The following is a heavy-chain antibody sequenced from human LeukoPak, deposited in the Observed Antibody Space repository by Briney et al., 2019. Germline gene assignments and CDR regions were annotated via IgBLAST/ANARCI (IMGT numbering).Heavy chain of an antibody. CDR2: ISAYNGNT. CDR1: GYTFTNYG. Sequence: ASVKVSCKASGYTFTNYGINWLRQAPGQGLERMGWISAYNGNTNYVQKLQGRVTMTTDTYTSTAYLELRSLRSDDTAVYYCAKDLEWELLPHFDYWGQGTLVTVSS. D-gene: IGHD1-26*01. V-gene: IGHV1-18*01. CDR3: AKDLEWELLPHFDY. J-gene: IGHJ4*02.